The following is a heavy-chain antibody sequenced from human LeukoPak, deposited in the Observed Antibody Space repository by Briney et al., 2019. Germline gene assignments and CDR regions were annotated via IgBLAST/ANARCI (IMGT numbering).Heavy chain of an antibody. Sequence: GGSLRLSCAASGFTFSDYNMNWVRQAPGKGLEWVPSITSSSSYMYYADSVKGRFTISRDNAGNSLYLQMNSLRAEDTAVYYCARGGSSSPVISVHWGQGTLVTVSS. CDR1: GFTFSDYN. J-gene: IGHJ4*02. CDR2: ITSSSSYM. D-gene: IGHD6-6*01. V-gene: IGHV3-21*01. CDR3: ARGGSSSPVISVH.